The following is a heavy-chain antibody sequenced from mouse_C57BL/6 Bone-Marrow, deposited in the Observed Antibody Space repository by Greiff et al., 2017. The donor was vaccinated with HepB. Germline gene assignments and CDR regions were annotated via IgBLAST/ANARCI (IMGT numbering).Heavy chain of an antibody. CDR1: GYTFTSYD. J-gene: IGHJ4*01. V-gene: IGHV1-85*01. CDR2: IYPRDGST. Sequence: VKLQQSGPELVKPGASVKLSCKASGYTFTSYDINWVKQRTGQGLEWIGWIYPRDGSTKYNEKFKGKATLTVDTSSSTAYMELHRLTSEDSAVYFCARWMFLYSNYADYYSMDYWGQGTSVTVSS. CDR3: ARWMFLYSNYADYYSMDY. D-gene: IGHD2-5*01.